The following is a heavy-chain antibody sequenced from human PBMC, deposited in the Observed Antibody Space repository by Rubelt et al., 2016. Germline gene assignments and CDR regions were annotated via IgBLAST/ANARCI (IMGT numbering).Heavy chain of an antibody. D-gene: IGHD6-19*01. J-gene: IGHJ2*01. Sequence: GSTGYADSVKGRFTISRDNAKNSLYLQMYSLRAEDTALYHCARATVAGYWYFDLWGRGTLVTVSS. CDR2: GST. CDR3: ARATVAGYWYFDL. V-gene: IGHV3-20*01.